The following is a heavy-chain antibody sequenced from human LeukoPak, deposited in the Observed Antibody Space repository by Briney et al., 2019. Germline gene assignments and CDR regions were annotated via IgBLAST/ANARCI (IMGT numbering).Heavy chain of an antibody. V-gene: IGHV3-33*01. CDR2: IWYDGTNK. D-gene: IGHD3-10*01. CDR1: GFTFSSYG. CDR3: ARDPGPTLVRGVISYFDY. Sequence: GGSLRLSCAASGFTFSSYGMHWVRQAPGKGLEWVAVIWYDGTNKYYADSVKGRFTISRDKSKNTLDLQMNSLRVEDTAVYYCARDPGPTLVRGVISYFDYWGRGTLVTVSS. J-gene: IGHJ4*02.